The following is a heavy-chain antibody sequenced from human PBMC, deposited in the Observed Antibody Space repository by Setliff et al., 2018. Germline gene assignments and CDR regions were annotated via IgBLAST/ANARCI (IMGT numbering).Heavy chain of an antibody. J-gene: IGHJ4*02. Sequence: PGGSLRLSCAASGFTFSDHYMTWIRQAPGKGLEWVSSISSFGTMIYYADSVKGRFTISKDNAENSLYLQMNSPRAEDTALYYCARGRDYFDHWGQGSLVTVSS. CDR2: ISSFGTMI. V-gene: IGHV3-11*04. CDR3: ARGRDYFDH. CDR1: GFTFSDHY.